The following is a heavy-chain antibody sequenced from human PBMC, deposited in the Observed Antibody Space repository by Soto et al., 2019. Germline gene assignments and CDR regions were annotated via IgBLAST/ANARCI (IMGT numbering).Heavy chain of an antibody. V-gene: IGHV4-31*03. D-gene: IGHD6-6*01. Sequence: PSETLSLTCSVSSDSMNSGGYYWSWIRQHPGKGLEWIGYIYSNGDTYYNPSLKSRVTISVDTSNNQYTLNLTSVTAADTAVYYCARRGGSSSGYYYYAMDVWGQGTTVTVSS. CDR2: IYSNGDT. CDR1: SDSMNSGGYY. J-gene: IGHJ6*02. CDR3: ARRGGSSSGYYYYAMDV.